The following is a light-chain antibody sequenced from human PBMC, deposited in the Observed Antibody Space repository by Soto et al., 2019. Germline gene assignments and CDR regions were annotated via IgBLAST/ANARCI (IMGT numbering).Light chain of an antibody. CDR2: KAS. CDR1: QSINNR. J-gene: IGKJ1*01. CDR3: QQYNTYPWT. Sequence: DIQMTQSPSTLSASVGDRVTITCRASQSINNRLVCYQQKPGIAPILLIYKASSLQSGVPSRFSGSGSGTEFNFTISSLQPADFATYYCQQYNTYPWTFGHGTKVEI. V-gene: IGKV1-5*03.